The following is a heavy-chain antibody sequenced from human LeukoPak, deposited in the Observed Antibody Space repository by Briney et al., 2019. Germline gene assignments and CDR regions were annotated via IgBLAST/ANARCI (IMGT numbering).Heavy chain of an antibody. CDR1: GGSFSDYY. D-gene: IGHD2-8*01. Sequence: KPSETLSLTCAVYGGSFSDYYWNWIRQPPGKGLEWIGEINQSGSTNYNPSLKSRVTLSVDTSNNQFSLKLSSVTAADTAAYYCARRPGYCPNGVCYKRNWFDPWGQGTLVTVSS. CDR2: INQSGST. J-gene: IGHJ5*02. V-gene: IGHV4-34*01. CDR3: ARRPGYCPNGVCYKRNWFDP.